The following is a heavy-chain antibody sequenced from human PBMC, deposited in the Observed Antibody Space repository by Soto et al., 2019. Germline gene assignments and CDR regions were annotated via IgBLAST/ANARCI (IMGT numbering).Heavy chain of an antibody. V-gene: IGHV4-30-4*01. D-gene: IGHD7-27*01. J-gene: IGHJ4*02. Sequence: QVQLQESGPGLVKPSQTLSLTCTVSGGSISTVDYWWSWIRQSPDMGLEWIGHIYDGGRTYNNPALESXXTXSXXPAKGQLSLTLSSVSAADTAVYYCARGPSGDKVASWGQGTLVTVSS. CDR2: IYDGGRT. CDR3: ARGPSGDKVAS. CDR1: GGSISTVDYW.